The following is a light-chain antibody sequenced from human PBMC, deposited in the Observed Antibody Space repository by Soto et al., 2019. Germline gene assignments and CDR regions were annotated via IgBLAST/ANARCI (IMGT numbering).Light chain of an antibody. Sequence: QSVLTHPASLSGSPGQSITISCTGTSSDVGGYNSVSWYQQHPGKAPKLIIYEVSNRPSGVSNRFSGSKSGNTASLTISGLQAEDEADYYCSSYTSSSLYVFGTGTKVTVL. CDR3: SSYTSSSLYV. CDR2: EVS. CDR1: SSDVGGYNS. J-gene: IGLJ1*01. V-gene: IGLV2-14*01.